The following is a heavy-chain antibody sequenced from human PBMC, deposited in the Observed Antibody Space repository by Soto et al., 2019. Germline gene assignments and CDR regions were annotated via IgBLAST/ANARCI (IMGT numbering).Heavy chain of an antibody. V-gene: IGHV4-31*03. CDR2: IYNTGKT. CDR3: ARDVAVTARFDP. CDR1: GGSISSGGYF. D-gene: IGHD2-21*02. Sequence: QVQLQESGPGLVKPSQTLSLTCTVSGGSISSGGYFWSWIRQHPGKGLEWIGNIYNTGKTYYNPSIESRVTILVDTSENQFSLQLTSVTAADAAVYYCARDVAVTARFDPWGQGTLVTVSS. J-gene: IGHJ5*02.